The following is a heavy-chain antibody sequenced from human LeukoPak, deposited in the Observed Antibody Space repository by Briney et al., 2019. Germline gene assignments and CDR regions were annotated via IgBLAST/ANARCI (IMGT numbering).Heavy chain of an antibody. CDR1: GFAFDDYA. D-gene: IGHD5-24*01. Sequence: GGSLRLSCAAPGFAFDDYAMHWVRQAPGKGLEWVSGISWNSGSIAYADSVKGRFTISRDNAKSSLYLQMNSLRAEDTAVYYCAKGFMALYYFDYWGQGTLVTVSS. CDR2: ISWNSGSI. J-gene: IGHJ4*02. V-gene: IGHV3-9*01. CDR3: AKGFMALYYFDY.